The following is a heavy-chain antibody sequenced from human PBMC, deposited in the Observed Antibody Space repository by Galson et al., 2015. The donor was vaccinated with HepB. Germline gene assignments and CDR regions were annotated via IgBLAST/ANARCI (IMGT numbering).Heavy chain of an antibody. CDR2: INPHSGGT. V-gene: IGHV1-2*06. Sequence: SVKVSCKASGYYFTGYQIHWVRQAPGQGLEWMGRINPHSGGTSYAQRFQGRVTMTRDTSIGTAYMELSSLKSDDTAFYYCARVAYDTSESPVSFFDRWGQGTLVTVSP. J-gene: IGHJ4*02. D-gene: IGHD3-22*01. CDR3: ARVAYDTSESPVSFFDR. CDR1: GYYFTGYQ.